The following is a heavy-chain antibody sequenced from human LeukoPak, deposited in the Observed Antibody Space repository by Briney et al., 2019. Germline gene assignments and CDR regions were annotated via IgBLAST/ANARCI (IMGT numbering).Heavy chain of an antibody. V-gene: IGHV4-34*01. CDR2: INHSGST. J-gene: IGHJ4*02. CDR3: ARRGVVPAAIFY. Sequence: PSETLSLTCAVYGGSFSGYYWSWTRQPPGKGLEWIGEINHSGSTNYNPSLKSRVTISVDTSKNQFSLKLSSVTAADTAVYYCARRGVVPAAIFYWGQGTLVTVSS. D-gene: IGHD2-2*01. CDR1: GGSFSGYY.